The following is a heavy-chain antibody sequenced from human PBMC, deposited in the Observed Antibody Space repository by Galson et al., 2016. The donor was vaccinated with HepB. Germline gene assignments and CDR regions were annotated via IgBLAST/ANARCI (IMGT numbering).Heavy chain of an antibody. V-gene: IGHV3-30*04. CDR1: GFSFSDYS. CDR3: ASGGRPHLRALDV. D-gene: IGHD5/OR15-5a*01. Sequence: SLRLSCAASGFSFSDYSMHWVRQAPGKGLGWVSVTSYDGSNKYYADSVKGRLTVSRDIYKNTLYLQMNSLRRDDTAVYHCASGGRPHLRALDVWGKGTTVTVSS. CDR2: TSYDGSNK. J-gene: IGHJ6*04.